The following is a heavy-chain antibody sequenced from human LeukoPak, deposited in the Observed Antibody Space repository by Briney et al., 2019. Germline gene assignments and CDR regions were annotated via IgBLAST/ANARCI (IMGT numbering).Heavy chain of an antibody. CDR1: GGTFSSYA. V-gene: IGHV1-69*06. J-gene: IGHJ4*02. D-gene: IGHD3-16*01. Sequence: SVKVSCKASGGTFSSYAISWVRQAPGQGLEWMGGIIPIFGTANYAQKFQGRVTITADKSTSTAYMELSSLRSEDTAVYYCASEIGLSGGYFFDYWGQGTLVTVSS. CDR3: ASEIGLSGGYFFDY. CDR2: IIPIFGTA.